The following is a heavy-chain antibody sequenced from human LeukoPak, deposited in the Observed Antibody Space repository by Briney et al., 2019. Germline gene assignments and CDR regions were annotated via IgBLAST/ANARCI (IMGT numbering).Heavy chain of an antibody. V-gene: IGHV1-69*06. CDR2: IIPIFGTA. CDR1: GGTFSSYA. D-gene: IGHD3-9*01. J-gene: IGHJ5*02. Sequence: ASVKVSCKASGGTFSSYAISWVRQAPGQGLEWMGGIIPIFGTANYAQKFQGRVTITADKSTSTAYMELSSLRSEDTAVHYCARGLRYFDWLFLWGQGTLVTVSS. CDR3: ARGLRYFDWLFL.